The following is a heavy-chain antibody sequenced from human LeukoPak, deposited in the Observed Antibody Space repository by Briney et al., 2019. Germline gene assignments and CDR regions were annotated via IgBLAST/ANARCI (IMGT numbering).Heavy chain of an antibody. V-gene: IGHV3-30*18. D-gene: IGHD1-26*01. CDR2: ISYDGSNK. CDR1: GFTFSSYG. J-gene: IGHJ4*02. CDR3: ANSGSYSPIDY. Sequence: GGSLRLSCAASGFTFSSYGMHWVRQAPGKGLEWVAVISYDGSNKYYADSVKGRFTISRDNSKNTLYLQMNSLQTEDTAVYYCANSGSYSPIDYWGQGTLVTVSS.